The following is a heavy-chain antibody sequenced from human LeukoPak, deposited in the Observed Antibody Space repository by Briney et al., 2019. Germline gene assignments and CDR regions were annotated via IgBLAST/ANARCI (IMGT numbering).Heavy chain of an antibody. J-gene: IGHJ3*02. CDR1: GGSISSYY. CDR2: IYYSGST. Sequence: PSETLSLTCTVSGGSISSYYWSWIRQPPGKGLEWIGYIYYSGSTNYNPSLKSRVTISVDTSKNQFSLKLSSVPAADTAVYYCARQGKGDAFDIWGQGTMVTVSS. D-gene: IGHD3-10*01. CDR3: ARQGKGDAFDI. V-gene: IGHV4-59*08.